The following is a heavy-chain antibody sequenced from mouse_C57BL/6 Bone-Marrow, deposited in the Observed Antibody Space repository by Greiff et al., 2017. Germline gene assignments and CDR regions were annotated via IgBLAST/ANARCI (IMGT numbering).Heavy chain of an antibody. D-gene: IGHD1-1*01. CDR1: GYTFTSYG. J-gene: IGHJ3*01. CDR3: ARFTTVVEVRFAY. Sequence: QVQLQQSGAELARPGASVTLSCKASGYTFTSYGISWVKQRTGQGLEWIGEIYPRSGNTYYNEKFMGKATLTADKSSSTAYMELRSLTSEDSAVYFCARFTTVVEVRFAYWGQGTLVTVSA. CDR2: IYPRSGNT. V-gene: IGHV1-81*01.